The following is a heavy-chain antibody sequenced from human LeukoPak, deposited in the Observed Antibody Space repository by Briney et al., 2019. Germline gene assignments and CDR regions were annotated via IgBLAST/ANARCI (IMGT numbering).Heavy chain of an antibody. V-gene: IGHV3-7*05. CDR3: ARDLRYYYDSSGYPSGSWFDG. Sequence: GGPLRLSCAASGFTSGFTFSSYYMAWVRQAPGKGLEWVANIKQDGSEKYYGGSVKGRFTISRDNAKNSLYLQMNSLRAEDTAVYYCARDLRYYYDSSGYPSGSWFDGWGQGTPVTVSS. D-gene: IGHD3-22*01. CDR1: GFTSGFTFSSYY. CDR2: IKQDGSEK. J-gene: IGHJ5*02.